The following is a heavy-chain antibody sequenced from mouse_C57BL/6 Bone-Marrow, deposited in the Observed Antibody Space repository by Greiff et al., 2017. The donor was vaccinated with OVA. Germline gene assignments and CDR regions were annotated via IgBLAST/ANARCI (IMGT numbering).Heavy chain of an antibody. CDR1: GFSLTSYG. Sequence: VQLQQSGPGLVQPSQSLSITCTVSGFSLTSYGVHWVRQSPGKGLEWLGGIWRGGSTDYNAAFLSRLSITKDNSKSQVFFKMNSLQADDTAIYYWAKNGRYAMDYWGQGTSVTVSS. CDR3: AKNGRYAMDY. CDR2: IWRGGST. D-gene: IGHD1-1*01. V-gene: IGHV2-5*01. J-gene: IGHJ4*01.